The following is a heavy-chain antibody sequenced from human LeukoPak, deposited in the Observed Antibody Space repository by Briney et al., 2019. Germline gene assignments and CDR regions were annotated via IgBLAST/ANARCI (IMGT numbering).Heavy chain of an antibody. J-gene: IGHJ4*02. CDR1: GGSISTSNW. CDR3: ARAPIAVAAFDY. D-gene: IGHD6-19*01. CDR2: IYHSGST. Sequence: SGTLSLTCAVSGGSISTSNWWSWARQPPGKGLEWIGEIYHSGSTNYNPSLKSRVTISVDKSKNQFSLKLSSVTAADTAVYYCARAPIAVAAFDYWGQGTPVTVSS. V-gene: IGHV4-4*02.